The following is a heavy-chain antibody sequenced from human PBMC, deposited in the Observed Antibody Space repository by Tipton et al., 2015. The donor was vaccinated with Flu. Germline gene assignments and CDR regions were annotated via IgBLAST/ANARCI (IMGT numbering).Heavy chain of an antibody. D-gene: IGHD2-15*01. Sequence: LRLSCTVSGGSVSSSPYYWGWVRQSPGKGLEWIGTIDYSGNTHYNPSLESRVTISVDTSKDQFSLNLSSVTAADTAVYYCARACGSGGNRWFDPWGQGALVTVSS. CDR1: GGSVSSSPYY. J-gene: IGHJ5*02. CDR2: IDYSGNT. V-gene: IGHV4-39*07. CDR3: ARACGSGGNRWFDP.